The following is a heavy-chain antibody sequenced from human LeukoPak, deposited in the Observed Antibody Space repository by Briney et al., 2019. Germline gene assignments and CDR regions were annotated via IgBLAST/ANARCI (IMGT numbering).Heavy chain of an antibody. CDR3: AREDHFIVAVIDY. D-gene: IGHD6-13*01. CDR1: GGSISTYY. J-gene: IGHJ4*02. V-gene: IGHV4-4*07. CDR2: IYTSGST. Sequence: SETLSLTCTVSGGSISTYYWSWIRQPPGKGLEWIGRIYTSGSTNYNPSLKSRVTMSVDTSKNQFSLKLSSVTAADTAVYYCAREDHFIVAVIDYWGQGTLVTVSS.